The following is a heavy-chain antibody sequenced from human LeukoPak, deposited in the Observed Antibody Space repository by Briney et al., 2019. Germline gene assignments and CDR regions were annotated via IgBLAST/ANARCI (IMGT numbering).Heavy chain of an antibody. CDR2: IYYSGST. D-gene: IGHD3-3*01. Sequence: SETLSLTCTVSGGSISSSSYYWGWIRQPPGKGLEWIGSIYYSGSTYYNPSLKSRVTISVDTSKSHFTLKMNSVTASDTALYSCAGHKYYNFWGSFNWFDPWGQGTLVTVSS. CDR1: GGSISSSSYY. J-gene: IGHJ5*02. CDR3: AGHKYYNFWGSFNWFDP. V-gene: IGHV4-39*01.